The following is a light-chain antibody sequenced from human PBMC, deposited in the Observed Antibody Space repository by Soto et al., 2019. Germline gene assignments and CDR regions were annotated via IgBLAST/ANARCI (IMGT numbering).Light chain of an antibody. CDR3: QQRSVWPIT. J-gene: IGKJ5*01. CDR2: GAS. Sequence: EIVLTQSPGTLSLSPGERATLSCRASQTISFNYLAWYQRKSGQAPRLLIYGASSRATGVPARFSGSGSGTDFTLTISGLEPEDFAVYYCQQRSVWPITFGQGTRLEIE. V-gene: IGKV3-11*01. CDR1: QTISFNY.